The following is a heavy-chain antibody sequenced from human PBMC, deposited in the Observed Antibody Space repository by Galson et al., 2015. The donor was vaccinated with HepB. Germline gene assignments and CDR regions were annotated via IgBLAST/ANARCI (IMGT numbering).Heavy chain of an antibody. Sequence: SLRLSCAASGFTFSNRWMHWVRQAPGKGLIWVSRIRSDGSSTSYADSVKGRFTISRDNAKNTLYLQVNSLRDEDTAVYYCATGVPMGSTAKGYFHHWGQGTLVTVSS. CDR3: ATGVPMGSTAKGYFHH. D-gene: IGHD1-1*01. J-gene: IGHJ1*01. CDR1: GFTFSNRW. CDR2: IRSDGSST. V-gene: IGHV3-74*01.